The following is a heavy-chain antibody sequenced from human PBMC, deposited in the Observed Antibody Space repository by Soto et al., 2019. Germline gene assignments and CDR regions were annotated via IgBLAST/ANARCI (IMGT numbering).Heavy chain of an antibody. V-gene: IGHV1-69*13. J-gene: IGHJ5*02. Sequence: ASVKVSCKASGVTFTKIAFAWVRQAPGQGLEWMGGIAPLFGTTSYAQWFQGRVTITADESTSTVYMDLSSLTSEDTAVYFCAREYGAIAARGWFDPWGQGTLVTVSS. CDR2: IAPLFGTT. CDR1: GVTFTKIA. CDR3: AREYGAIAARGWFDP. D-gene: IGHD6-6*01.